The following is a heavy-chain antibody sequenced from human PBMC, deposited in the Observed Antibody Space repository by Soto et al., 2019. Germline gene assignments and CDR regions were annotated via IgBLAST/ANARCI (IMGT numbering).Heavy chain of an antibody. Sequence: SETLSLTCAVSGYSISSSNWWGWIRQPPGAGLEWIGEINHSGSTNYNPSLKSRVTISVDTSKNQFSLKLTSVTAADTAVYYCARDKITGLFDYWGQGTLVTVSS. D-gene: IGHD2-8*02. V-gene: IGHV4-4*02. CDR2: INHSGST. CDR3: ARDKITGLFDY. CDR1: GYSISSSNW. J-gene: IGHJ4*02.